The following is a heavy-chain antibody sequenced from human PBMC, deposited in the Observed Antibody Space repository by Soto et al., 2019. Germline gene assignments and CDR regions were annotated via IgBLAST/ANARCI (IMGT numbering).Heavy chain of an antibody. J-gene: IGHJ4*02. CDR3: ARDSPREYYYDSSGYSYFDY. CDR1: GYTFTSYA. CDR2: INAGNGNT. Sequence: ASVKVSCKASGYTFTSYAMHWVRQAPGQRLEWMGWINAGNGNTKYSQKFQGRVTITRDTPASTAYMELSSLRSEDTAVYYCARDSPREYYYDSSGYSYFDYWGQGTLVTVSS. V-gene: IGHV1-3*01. D-gene: IGHD3-22*01.